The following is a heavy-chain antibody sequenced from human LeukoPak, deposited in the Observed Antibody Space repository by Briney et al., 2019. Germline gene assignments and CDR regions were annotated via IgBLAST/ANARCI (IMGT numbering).Heavy chain of an antibody. CDR3: ARQHDSYYYYYIDV. CDR2: LYHSDSA. J-gene: IGHJ6*03. CDR1: GYPISNGYY. Sequence: SETLSLTCAVSGYPISNGYYWVGIRQPPGRGLEWIGSLYHSDSAYYNTSLRSRVSMSVDTSKNQFSLTLSFVTAADTAVYYCARQHDSYYYYYIDVWGSGTTVTVSS. V-gene: IGHV4-38-2*01.